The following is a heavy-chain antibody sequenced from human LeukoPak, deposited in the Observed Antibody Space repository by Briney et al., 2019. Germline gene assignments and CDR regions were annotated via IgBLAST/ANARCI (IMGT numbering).Heavy chain of an antibody. Sequence: PGGSLRLSCAASGFTFSSYGMHWVRQAPGKGLEWVAVIWYDGSNKYYADSVKGRFTISRDNSKNTLYLQMNSLRAEDTAVYYCARDDYGGKGLDYWGQGTLVTVFS. V-gene: IGHV3-33*01. CDR1: GFTFSSYG. J-gene: IGHJ4*02. CDR3: ARDDYGGKGLDY. D-gene: IGHD4-23*01. CDR2: IWYDGSNK.